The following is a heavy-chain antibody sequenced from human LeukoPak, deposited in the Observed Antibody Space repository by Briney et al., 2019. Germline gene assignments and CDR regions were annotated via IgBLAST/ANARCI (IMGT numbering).Heavy chain of an antibody. V-gene: IGHV3-23*01. CDR2: ISGSGGST. Sequence: PGGSLRLSCAASGFTFSSYAMSWVRQAPGKGLEWVSAISGSGGSTYYADSVKGRFTISRDNSKNTLYLQMNSLRAEDTAVYYCASRYSSGWRTHYYYYYGMDVWGQGTTVTVSS. D-gene: IGHD6-19*01. J-gene: IGHJ6*02. CDR1: GFTFSSYA. CDR3: ASRYSSGWRTHYYYYYGMDV.